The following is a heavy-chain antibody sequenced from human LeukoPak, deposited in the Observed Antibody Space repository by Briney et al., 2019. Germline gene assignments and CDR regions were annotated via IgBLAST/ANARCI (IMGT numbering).Heavy chain of an antibody. J-gene: IGHJ4*02. D-gene: IGHD1-26*01. CDR1: GGSISSGGYS. V-gene: IGHV4-30-2*01. CDR2: IFDSGST. CDR3: ARAHSGSYYSPSPLFDY. Sequence: SETLSLTCAVSGGSISSGGYSWSWIRQPPGKGLEWIGYIFDSGSTYYNPSLKSRVTISVDTSKNQFSLKLSSVTAADTAVYYCARAHSGSYYSPSPLFDYWGQGTLVTVSS.